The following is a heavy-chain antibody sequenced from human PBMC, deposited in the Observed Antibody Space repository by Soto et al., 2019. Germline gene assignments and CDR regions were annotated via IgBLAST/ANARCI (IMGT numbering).Heavy chain of an antibody. J-gene: IGHJ6*03. Sequence: SETLSLTCTVSGVSISSYYWSWIRQPPGKGLEWIGYIYYSGSTNYNPSLKSRVTISVDTSKNQFSLKLSSVTAADTAVYYCARRVTFGPPYYYYYMDVWGKGTTVTVS. CDR3: ARRVTFGPPYYYYYMDV. V-gene: IGHV4-59*08. D-gene: IGHD3-16*01. CDR2: IYYSGST. CDR1: GVSISSYY.